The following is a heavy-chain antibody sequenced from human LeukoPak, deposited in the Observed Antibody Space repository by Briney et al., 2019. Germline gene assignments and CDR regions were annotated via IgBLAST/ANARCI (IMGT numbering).Heavy chain of an antibody. D-gene: IGHD3-9*01. CDR3: ARAQIFSPNWFDP. V-gene: IGHV4-59*01. J-gene: IGHJ5*02. Sequence: KPSETLSLTCTVSGGSISSYYWSWIRQPPGKGLEWIGYIYYSGSTNYNPSLKSRVTMSVDTSKNQFSLKLNSVTAADTAVYYCARAQIFSPNWFDPWGQGTLVTVSS. CDR1: GGSISSYY. CDR2: IYYSGST.